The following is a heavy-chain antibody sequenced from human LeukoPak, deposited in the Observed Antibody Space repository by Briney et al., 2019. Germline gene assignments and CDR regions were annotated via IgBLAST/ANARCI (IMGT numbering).Heavy chain of an antibody. J-gene: IGHJ4*02. V-gene: IGHV3-23*01. CDR2: ISGSGGST. D-gene: IGHD6-13*01. CDR1: GFTFSSYA. Sequence: GGSLRLSCAASGFTFSSYAMSWVRQAPGKGLEWVSAISGSGGSTYYADSVKGRFTISRDNSKNTLYLQMNSLRAEDTAVYYCAKAWGIAAAGPTLYYFDYWGQGTLVTVSS. CDR3: AKAWGIAAAGPTLYYFDY.